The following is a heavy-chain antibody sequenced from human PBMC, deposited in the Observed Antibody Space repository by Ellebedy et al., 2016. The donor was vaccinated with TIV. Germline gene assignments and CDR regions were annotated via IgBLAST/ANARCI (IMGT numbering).Heavy chain of an antibody. Sequence: ASVKVSCKASGGTFSSYAISWVRQAPGQGLEWMGGIIFIFGTANYAQKFQGRVTITADKSTSTAYMELSSLRSEDTAVYYCARDGFPDYYGSGSYFSQKKHYYYYGMDVWGQGATVTVSS. J-gene: IGHJ6*02. D-gene: IGHD3-10*01. CDR2: IIFIFGTA. CDR3: ARDGFPDYYGSGSYFSQKKHYYYYGMDV. V-gene: IGHV1-69*06. CDR1: GGTFSSYA.